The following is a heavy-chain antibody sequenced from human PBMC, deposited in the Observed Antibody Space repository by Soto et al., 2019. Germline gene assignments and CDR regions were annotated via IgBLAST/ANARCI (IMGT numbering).Heavy chain of an antibody. V-gene: IGHV3-15*07. D-gene: IGHD2-21*01. CDR1: GFTFSNAW. Sequence: GGSLRLSCAASGFTFSNAWINWVRQAPGKGLEWVGRVKSKTHGGTTDFAASVKGRFAISRDDSISMAFMRMNSLKIEDTAVYYCTTVSYIPVTPGRPDFRCQGTLVTVFS. CDR3: TTVSYIPVTPGRPDF. CDR2: VKSKTHGGTT. J-gene: IGHJ4*02.